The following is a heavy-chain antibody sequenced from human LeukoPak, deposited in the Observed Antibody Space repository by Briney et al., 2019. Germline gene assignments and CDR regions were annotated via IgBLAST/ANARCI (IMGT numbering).Heavy chain of an antibody. Sequence: GGSLRLSCAASGLTFSSYWMSWVRQVPGKGLEWVANIKQDGSEKYYVGSVKGRFTISRDNARNSLYLQMNSLRAEDTALYYCAGADNYDRDYWGQGALVTVSS. CDR3: AGADNYDRDY. D-gene: IGHD3-22*01. V-gene: IGHV3-7*01. CDR2: IKQDGSEK. CDR1: GLTFSSYW. J-gene: IGHJ4*02.